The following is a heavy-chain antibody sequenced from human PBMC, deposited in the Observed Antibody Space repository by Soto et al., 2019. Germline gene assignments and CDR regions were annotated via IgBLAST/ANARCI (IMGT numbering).Heavy chain of an antibody. CDR2: IYYSGST. D-gene: IGHD3-3*01. CDR1: GGNIISYD. V-gene: IGHV4-59*01. CDR3: AREYYDFWSGSLSYYYMDV. J-gene: IGHJ6*03. Sequence: PSETHSLTSTVSGGNIISYDWSWIRQPTGKGLEWIGYIYYSGSTNYNPSLKSRVTISVDTSKNQFSLKLSSVTAADTAVYYCAREYYDFWSGSLSYYYMDVWGKGTTVTVSS.